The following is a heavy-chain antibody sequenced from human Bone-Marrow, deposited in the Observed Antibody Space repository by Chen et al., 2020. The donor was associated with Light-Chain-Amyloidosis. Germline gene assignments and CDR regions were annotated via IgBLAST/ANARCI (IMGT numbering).Heavy chain of an antibody. CDR2: IYPDDSDA. J-gene: IGHJ4*02. V-gene: IGHV5-51*01. CDR1: GYTFPNYW. D-gene: IGHD5-12*01. CDR3: ARRRDGYNFYY. Sequence: EVQLEQSGPEVKKPGESLKIPCKGSGYTFPNYWIGWVRQMPGKGLEWMGVIYPDDSDARYSPSFEGQVTISADKSITTAYLQWRSLKASDTAMYYCARRRDGYNFYYWGQGTLVTVSS.